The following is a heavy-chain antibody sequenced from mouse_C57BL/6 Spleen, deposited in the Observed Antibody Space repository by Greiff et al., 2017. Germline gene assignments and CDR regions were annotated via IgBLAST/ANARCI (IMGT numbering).Heavy chain of an antibody. D-gene: IGHD1-1*01. CDR3: TRSSDYYGSSPDY. J-gene: IGHJ2*01. CDR1: GYTFTDYE. V-gene: IGHV1-15*01. CDR2: IDPETGGT. Sequence: VKLMESGAELVRPGASVTLSCKASGYTFTDYEMHWVKQTPVHGLEWIGAIDPETGGTAYNQKFTGQAILTADKSSSTAYMELRRLTAEDSAVYYCTRSSDYYGSSPDYWGQGTTLTVSS.